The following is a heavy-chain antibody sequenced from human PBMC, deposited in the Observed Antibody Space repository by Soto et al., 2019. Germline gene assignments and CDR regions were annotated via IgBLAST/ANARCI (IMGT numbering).Heavy chain of an antibody. CDR1: GFTFSSHA. CDR2: VSASGDRT. CDR3: AKKSGSYAYFED. D-gene: IGHD3-16*01. J-gene: IGHJ4*02. V-gene: IGHV3-23*01. Sequence: EVQLLESGGALVQPGGSLRLSCAASGFTFSSHAMRWVRQAPGKGLEWVSSVSASGDRTYYADSVKGRFTISRDNAKNTVSLQMNSLRAEDTAFYYCAKKSGSYAYFEDWGQGTLVTVSS.